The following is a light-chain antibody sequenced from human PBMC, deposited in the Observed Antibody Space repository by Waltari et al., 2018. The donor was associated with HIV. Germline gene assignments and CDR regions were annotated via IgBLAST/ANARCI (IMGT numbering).Light chain of an antibody. Sequence: QSVLTQPPSSSGTPGQRVPIPCSGSSSNVGRPTVNWYQPLPGAAPKLLILNPDDRPSGVPDRFSGSKSGTSASLAISGLQSEDEADYYCAAWDDSLNTYVFGSGTTVTVL. CDR3: AAWDDSLNTYV. CDR1: SSNVGRPT. CDR2: NPD. V-gene: IGLV1-44*01. J-gene: IGLJ1*01.